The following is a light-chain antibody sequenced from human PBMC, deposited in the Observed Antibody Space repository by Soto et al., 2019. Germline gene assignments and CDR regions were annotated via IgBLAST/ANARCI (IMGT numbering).Light chain of an antibody. J-gene: IGLJ1*01. Sequence: QPVLTQPASVSGSPGQSITISCTGTDSDVGGYYLVSWYQQHPGKAPKLLIYEVSNRPSGVSSRFSASKSGNTASLTISGLQAEDEADYYCNSYTPDTTRVFGTGTKLTVL. CDR1: DSDVGGYYL. CDR3: NSYTPDTTRV. V-gene: IGLV2-14*01. CDR2: EVS.